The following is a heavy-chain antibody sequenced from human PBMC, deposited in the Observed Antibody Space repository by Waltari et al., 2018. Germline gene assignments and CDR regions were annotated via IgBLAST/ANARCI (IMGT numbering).Heavy chain of an antibody. J-gene: IGHJ6*03. CDR3: ARGDPSVYYTSHMDV. CDR1: GYTFTDNY. Sequence: QVQLVQSEAEVKKPGASVKVSCKASGYTFTDNYMHWVRQAPGQGLEWMGWINPNNGGTNYAQKFQGRVTMTRDTSISTAFMDLSRLKSDDTAVYFCARGDPSVYYTSHMDVWGKGTTVTVSS. V-gene: IGHV1-2*02. D-gene: IGHD3-3*01. CDR2: INPNNGGT.